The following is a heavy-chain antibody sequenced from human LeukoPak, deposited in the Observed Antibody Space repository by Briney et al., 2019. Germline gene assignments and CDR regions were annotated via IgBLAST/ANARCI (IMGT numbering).Heavy chain of an antibody. Sequence: GGSLRLSCAASGFTFSSYGMHWVRQAPGKGLEWVAVISYDGSNKYYADSVKGRFTISRDNSKNTLYLQMNSLRAEDTAVYYCANSGSWGPFDIWGQGTMVTVSS. CDR3: ANSGSWGPFDI. CDR2: ISYDGSNK. CDR1: GFTFSSYG. D-gene: IGHD3-10*01. J-gene: IGHJ3*02. V-gene: IGHV3-30*18.